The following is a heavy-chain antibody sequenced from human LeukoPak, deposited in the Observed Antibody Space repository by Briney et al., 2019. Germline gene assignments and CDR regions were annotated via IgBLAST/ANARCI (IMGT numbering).Heavy chain of an antibody. Sequence: GESLKISCKGSGYSFTSYWIGWVRQMPGKGLEWMGIIYPGDSDTRYSPSFQGQVTISADKSISTAYLQWSSLKASDTAMYYCARSPDCSGGSCYPYYFDYWGQGTLVTVSS. CDR3: ARSPDCSGGSCYPYYFDY. CDR1: GYSFTSYW. CDR2: IYPGDSDT. J-gene: IGHJ4*02. V-gene: IGHV5-51*01. D-gene: IGHD2-15*01.